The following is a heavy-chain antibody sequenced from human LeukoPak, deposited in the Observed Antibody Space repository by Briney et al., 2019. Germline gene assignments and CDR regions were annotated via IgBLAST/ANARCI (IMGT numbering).Heavy chain of an antibody. CDR2: TYYRSQWYY. CDR1: GESVSSTGAS. Sequence: SQTLSLNCAISGESVSSTGASWNWLRQSPSRGLEWLGRTYYRSQWYYEYALSVKSRIIVAPDTSKNQFSLQLNSVTPEDTAVYYCVRGNYNFDYWGQGTLVPV. D-gene: IGHD1-7*01. CDR3: VRGNYNFDY. J-gene: IGHJ4*02. V-gene: IGHV6-1*01.